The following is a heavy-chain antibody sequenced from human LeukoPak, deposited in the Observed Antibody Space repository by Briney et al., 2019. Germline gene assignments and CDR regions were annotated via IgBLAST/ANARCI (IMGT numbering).Heavy chain of an antibody. CDR2: MNPNSGNT. J-gene: IGHJ3*02. V-gene: IGHV1-8*01. Sequence: GASVKVSCKASGYTFTSYDINWVRQATGQGLEWMGWMNPNSGNTGYAQKFQGRVTMTRNTSISTAYMELSSLRSEDTAVYHCARAHYDYVWGRPEDIWGQGTMVTVSS. CDR1: GYTFTSYD. CDR3: ARAHYDYVWGRPEDI. D-gene: IGHD3-16*01.